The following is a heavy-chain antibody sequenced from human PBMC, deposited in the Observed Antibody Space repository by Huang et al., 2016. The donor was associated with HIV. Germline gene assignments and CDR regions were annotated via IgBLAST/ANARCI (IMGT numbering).Heavy chain of an antibody. V-gene: IGHV2-5*02. CDR2: IYWDDDK. CDR3: AHIGRLGDYYMDV. J-gene: IGHJ6*03. D-gene: IGHD1-26*01. Sequence: QITLKESGPSLVKPTQTLTLTCSFSGFSLNTKGEGVGWIRQPPGKALEWLVLIYWDDDKRYMPSLKNKVTITRDTTKNQVVLTLTNADPLDAGTYYCAHIGRLGDYYMDVWGNGTTVTVSS. CDR1: GFSLNTKGEG.